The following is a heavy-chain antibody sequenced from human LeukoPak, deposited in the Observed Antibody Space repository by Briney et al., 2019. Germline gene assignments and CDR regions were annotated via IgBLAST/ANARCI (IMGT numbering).Heavy chain of an antibody. CDR3: ARGTTSRLRYCAFDI. J-gene: IGHJ3*02. D-gene: IGHD1-14*01. V-gene: IGHV4-31*03. CDR1: GGSISSGGYS. CDR2: IYYSGST. Sequence: SETLSLTCTVAGGSISSGGYSWSWIRQHPGKGLEWIGYIYYSGSTYYNPSLKSRVTISVDTSKNQLSLKLSSVPAVDTAVYYCARGTTSRLRYCAFDIWGQGTMVTVSS.